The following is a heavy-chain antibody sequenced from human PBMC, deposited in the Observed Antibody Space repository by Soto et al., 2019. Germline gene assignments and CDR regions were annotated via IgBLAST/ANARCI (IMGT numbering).Heavy chain of an antibody. D-gene: IGHD2-21*01. CDR2: ISGTGSTI. J-gene: IGHJ4*02. CDR1: GFTFISYS. CDR3: ARRREKGDGALDR. Sequence: EVQLVESGGGLVQPGGSLRLSCAASGFTFISYSMKWVRQAPGEGLEWVSDISGTGSTIYYAESLKGRFTISRDNAKNSLYRQMDSLRDEETAVYYCARRREKGDGALDRWGQGTLVTVSS. V-gene: IGHV3-48*02.